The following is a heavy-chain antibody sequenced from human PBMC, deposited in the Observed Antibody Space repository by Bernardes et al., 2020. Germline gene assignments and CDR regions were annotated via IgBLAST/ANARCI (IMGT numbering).Heavy chain of an antibody. D-gene: IGHD3-22*01. CDR2: IYPGDSDT. J-gene: IGHJ3*02. CDR1: GYSFTNYW. V-gene: IGHV5-51*01. Sequence: GESLKISCEGSGYSFTNYWIGWVRQMPGKGLEWMGIIYPGDSDTRSSPSFQGQVTFSADKSISTAYLQLSSLKASDTAVYYCAKYFDSSGRNDAFEIWGQGTTVTVSS. CDR3: AKYFDSSGRNDAFEI.